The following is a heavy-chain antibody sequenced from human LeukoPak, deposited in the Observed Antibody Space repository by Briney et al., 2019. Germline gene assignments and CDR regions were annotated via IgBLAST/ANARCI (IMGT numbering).Heavy chain of an antibody. CDR3: ARDGVLRFLEWLFDYYGMDV. Sequence: GGSLRLSCAASGFTFSDYYMSWIRQAPGKGLEWVANIKQDGSEKYYVDSVKGRFTISRDNAKNSLYLQMNSLRAEDTAVYYCARDGVLRFLEWLFDYYGMDVWGQGTTVTVSS. CDR2: IKQDGSEK. CDR1: GFTFSDYY. V-gene: IGHV3-7*03. J-gene: IGHJ6*02. D-gene: IGHD3-3*01.